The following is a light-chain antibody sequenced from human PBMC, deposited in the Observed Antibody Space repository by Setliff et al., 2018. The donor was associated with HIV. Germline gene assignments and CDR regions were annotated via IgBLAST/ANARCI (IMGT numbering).Light chain of an antibody. CDR3: SSYAITNTLP. CDR2: EVK. Sequence: SALTQPASVSGSPVQSITISCTGTSSDVGGYSYVSWYQQHPGRAPKLIIYEVKNRPSGVASRFSGSKSGNTASLTISGLQAEDEADYYCSSYAITNTLPFGTGTKV. V-gene: IGLV2-14*01. CDR1: SSDVGGYSY. J-gene: IGLJ1*01.